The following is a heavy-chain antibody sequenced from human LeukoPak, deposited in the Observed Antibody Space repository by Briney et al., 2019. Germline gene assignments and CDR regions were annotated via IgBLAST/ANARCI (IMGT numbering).Heavy chain of an antibody. J-gene: IGHJ4*02. Sequence: PGGSLRLSCAASGFTFSSYEMNWVRQAPGKGLEWVSYISSSGSTIYYADSVKGRFTISRDNAKNSLYLQMNSLRAEDTAVYYCARDLGSYYYDSSGYHNYWGQGTLVTVSS. CDR1: GFTFSSYE. CDR3: ARDLGSYYYDSSGYHNY. D-gene: IGHD3-22*01. V-gene: IGHV3-48*03. CDR2: ISSSGSTI.